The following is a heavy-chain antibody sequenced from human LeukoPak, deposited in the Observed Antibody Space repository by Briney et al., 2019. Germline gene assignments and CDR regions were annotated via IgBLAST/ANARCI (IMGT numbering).Heavy chain of an antibody. CDR2: INHSGST. V-gene: IGHV4-34*01. CDR1: GGSFSGYY. CDR3: ARAITMVQGVIIYYFDY. D-gene: IGHD3-10*01. J-gene: IGHJ4*02. Sequence: SETLSLTCAVYGGSFSGYYWSWIRQPPGKGLEWIGEINHSGSTNYNPSLKSRVTISVDTSKNQFSLKPSSVTAADTAVYYCARAITMVQGVIIYYFDYWGQGTLVTVSS.